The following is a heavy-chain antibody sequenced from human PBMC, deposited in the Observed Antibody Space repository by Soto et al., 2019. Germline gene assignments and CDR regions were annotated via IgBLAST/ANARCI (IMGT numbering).Heavy chain of an antibody. D-gene: IGHD5-12*01. Sequence: SGPTLVNPTQTLTLTCTFSGSSLSTSGMCVSWIRQPPGKALEWLARIDWDDDKYYSTSLKTRLTISKDTSKNQVVLTMTNMDPVDTATYYCARIRANVDPYYYYYGMDAWGQGTTVTVSS. CDR3: ARIRANVDPYYYYYGMDA. J-gene: IGHJ6*02. CDR1: GSSLSTSGMC. CDR2: IDWDDDK. V-gene: IGHV2-70*11.